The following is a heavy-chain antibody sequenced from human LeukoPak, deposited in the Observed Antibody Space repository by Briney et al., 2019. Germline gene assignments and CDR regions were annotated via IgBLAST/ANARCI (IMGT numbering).Heavy chain of an antibody. J-gene: IGHJ3*02. Sequence: GGSLRLSCAASGFTFSSYSMNWVRQAPGKGLEWVSSISSSSSYIYYADSVKGRFTISRDNAKNPLYLQMNSLRAEDTAVYYCARVSAAGALDIWGQGTMVTVSS. CDR2: ISSSSSYI. CDR3: ARVSAAGALDI. V-gene: IGHV3-21*01. CDR1: GFTFSSYS. D-gene: IGHD6-13*01.